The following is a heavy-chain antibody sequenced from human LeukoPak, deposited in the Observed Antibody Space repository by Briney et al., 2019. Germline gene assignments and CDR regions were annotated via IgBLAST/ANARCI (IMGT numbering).Heavy chain of an antibody. CDR3: ARDRARARGDAFDI. CDR1: GGSFSGYY. D-gene: IGHD1-14*01. V-gene: IGHV4-34*01. CDR2: INHSGST. Sequence: PSETLSLTCAVYGGSFSGYYWSWIRQPPGKGLEWIGEINHSGSTNYNPSLKSRVTMSVDTSKNQFSLKLSSVTAADTAVYYCARDRARARGDAFDIWGQGTMVTVSS. J-gene: IGHJ3*02.